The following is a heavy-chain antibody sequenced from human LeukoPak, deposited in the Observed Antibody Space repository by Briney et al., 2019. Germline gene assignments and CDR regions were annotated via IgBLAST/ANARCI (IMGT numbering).Heavy chain of an antibody. CDR3: ATLSLIAAAGT. CDR1: GGSISSSSYY. Sequence: SETLSLTCTVSGGSISSSSYYWGWIRQPRGKGLECIGSIYYSGSTYYNPSLKSRVTISVDTSKNQFSLKLSSVTAADTAVYYCATLSLIAAAGTWGQGTLVTVSS. J-gene: IGHJ4*02. D-gene: IGHD6-13*01. CDR2: IYYSGST. V-gene: IGHV4-39*01.